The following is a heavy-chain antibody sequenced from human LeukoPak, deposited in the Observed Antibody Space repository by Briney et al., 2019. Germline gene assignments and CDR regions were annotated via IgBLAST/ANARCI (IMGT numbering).Heavy chain of an antibody. CDR3: AKYKDVVVVPAGYYYYYYMDV. CDR2: ISGSGGST. D-gene: IGHD2-2*01. V-gene: IGHV3-23*01. Sequence: PGGSLRLSCAASGFTFSSYAMSWVRQAPGKGLEWVSGISGSGGSTYHADSVKGRFTISRDNSKNTLYLQMNSLRAEDTAVYYCAKYKDVVVVPAGYYYYYYMDVWGKGTTVTVSS. CDR1: GFTFSSYA. J-gene: IGHJ6*03.